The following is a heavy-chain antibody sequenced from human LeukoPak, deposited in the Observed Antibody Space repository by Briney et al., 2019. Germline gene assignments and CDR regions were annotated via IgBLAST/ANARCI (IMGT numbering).Heavy chain of an antibody. V-gene: IGHV5-51*01. CDR3: ARLGYSYGVTDY. CDR1: GYSFTCYW. CDR2: IYPGDSDT. Sequence: GESLKISCKGSGYSFTCYWIGWVRQMPGKGREWMGIIYPGDSDTRYSPSFQGQVTISADKSISTAYLQWSSLKDSDAAMYYCARLGYSYGVTDYWGQGTLVTVSS. J-gene: IGHJ4*02. D-gene: IGHD5-18*01.